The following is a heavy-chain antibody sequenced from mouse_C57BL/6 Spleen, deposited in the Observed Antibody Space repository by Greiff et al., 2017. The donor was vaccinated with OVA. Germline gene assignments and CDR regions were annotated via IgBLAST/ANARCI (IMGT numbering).Heavy chain of an antibody. V-gene: IGHV1-20*01. Sequence: VHVKQSGPELVKPGDSVKISCKASGYSFTGYFMNWVMQSHGKSLEWIGRINPYNGDTFYNQKFKGKATLTVDKSSSTAHMELRSLTSEDAAVYYCASYGSSAMDYWGQGTSVTVSS. J-gene: IGHJ4*01. CDR2: INPYNGDT. CDR3: ASYGSSAMDY. CDR1: GYSFTGYF. D-gene: IGHD1-1*01.